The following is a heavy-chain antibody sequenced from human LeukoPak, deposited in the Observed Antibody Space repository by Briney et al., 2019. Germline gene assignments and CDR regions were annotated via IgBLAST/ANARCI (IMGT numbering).Heavy chain of an antibody. Sequence: SETLSLTCTVSGGSISSSSYYWGWIRQPPGKGLEWIGSIYYSGSTYYNPSLKSRVTISVDTSKKQFSLKLSSVTAADTAVYYCAGVGYDSSGYYSSHRFDYWGQGTLVTVSS. CDR2: IYYSGST. D-gene: IGHD3-22*01. V-gene: IGHV4-39*07. CDR3: AGVGYDSSGYYSSHRFDY. J-gene: IGHJ4*02. CDR1: GGSISSSSYY.